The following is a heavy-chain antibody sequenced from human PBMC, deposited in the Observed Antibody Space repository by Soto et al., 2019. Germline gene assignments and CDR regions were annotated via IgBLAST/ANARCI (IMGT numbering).Heavy chain of an antibody. J-gene: IGHJ4*02. D-gene: IGHD4-17*01. Sequence: XTLSLPCTVSGGSLRDYFWTWIRQPPGKGLEWIGYIYYSGRTNYNPSLKSRVSISVDTSKKHFSLQLRSVTAADTAVYYCARVGGDDFGDYGGFDYWGQGTLVTVS. CDR2: IYYSGRT. CDR1: GGSLRDYF. CDR3: ARVGGDDFGDYGGFDY. V-gene: IGHV4-59*01.